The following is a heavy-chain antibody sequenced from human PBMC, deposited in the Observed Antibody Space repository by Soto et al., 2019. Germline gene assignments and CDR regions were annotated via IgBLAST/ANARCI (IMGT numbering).Heavy chain of an antibody. V-gene: IGHV1-18*01. CDR3: ARGGYKDS. CDR1: GYTFTNYA. Sequence: QVQLVQSGVEVKKPGASMKISCRTSGYTFTNYAINWVRQAPGQGLEWVAWISTQSGTTKYWQRLQGRVTVTTDISTSTAYMELSILLFADTALYYCARGGYKDSWGQGTLVTVSS. D-gene: IGHD5-12*01. CDR2: ISTQSGTT. J-gene: IGHJ4*02.